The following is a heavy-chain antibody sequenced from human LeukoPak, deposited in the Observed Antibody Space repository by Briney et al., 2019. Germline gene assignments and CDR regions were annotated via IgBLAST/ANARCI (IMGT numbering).Heavy chain of an antibody. CDR3: ARGSYYDFWSGYYSYYYYMDV. Sequence: ASVKVSCKASGGTFSSYAINWVRQATGQGLEWMGWMNPNSGNTGYAQKFQGRVTMTRNTSISTAYMELSSLRSEDTAVYYCARGSYYDFWSGYYSYYYYMDVWGKGTTVTVSS. V-gene: IGHV1-8*02. CDR1: GGTFSSYA. J-gene: IGHJ6*03. D-gene: IGHD3-3*01. CDR2: MNPNSGNT.